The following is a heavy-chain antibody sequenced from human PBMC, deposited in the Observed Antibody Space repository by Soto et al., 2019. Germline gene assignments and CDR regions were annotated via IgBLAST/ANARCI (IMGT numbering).Heavy chain of an antibody. CDR3: ARSPSVSNWGNYYYYMDV. CDR1: GYTFTSYA. CDR2: INAGNGNT. V-gene: IGHV1-3*01. D-gene: IGHD7-27*01. Sequence: ASVKVSCKASGYTFTSYAMHWVRQDPGQRLEWMGWINAGNGNTKYSQKFQGRVTITRDTSASTAYMELSSLRSEDTAVYYCARSPSVSNWGNYYYYMDVWGKGTTVTVSS. J-gene: IGHJ6*03.